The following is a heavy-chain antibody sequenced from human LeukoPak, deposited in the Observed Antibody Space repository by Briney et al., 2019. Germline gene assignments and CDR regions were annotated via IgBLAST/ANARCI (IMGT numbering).Heavy chain of an antibody. Sequence: SETLTLTCTVSGYSISSAFYWSWIRQPPGGGLEWIGNIHHSGSTLYNPSLKSRVTISLDTSKNQFSLRLNSVTAADTAVYYCARSQWLESDAFNVWGQGTMVTASS. D-gene: IGHD6-19*01. CDR2: IHHSGST. CDR3: ARSQWLESDAFNV. CDR1: GYSISSAFY. J-gene: IGHJ3*01. V-gene: IGHV4-38-2*02.